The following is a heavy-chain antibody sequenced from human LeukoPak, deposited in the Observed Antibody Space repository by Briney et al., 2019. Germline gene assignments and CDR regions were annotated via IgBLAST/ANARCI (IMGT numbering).Heavy chain of an antibody. J-gene: IGHJ4*02. CDR3: ARDGRNYGDFFAFDY. CDR1: GGSISSGDYY. CDR2: IYYSGST. V-gene: IGHV4-30-4*01. D-gene: IGHD4-17*01. Sequence: PSETLSLTCTVSGGSISSGDYYWSWIRQPPGKGLEWIGYIYYSGSTYYNPSLKSRVTISVDTPKNQFSLKLSSVTAADTAVYYCARDGRNYGDFFAFDYWGQGTLVTVSS.